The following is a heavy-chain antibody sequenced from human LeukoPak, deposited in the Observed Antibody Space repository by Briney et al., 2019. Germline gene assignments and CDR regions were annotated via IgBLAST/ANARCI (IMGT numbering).Heavy chain of an antibody. V-gene: IGHV3-23*01. D-gene: IGHD3-22*01. CDR2: ISGSGGST. J-gene: IGHJ3*02. CDR1: GFTFSSYA. Sequence: PGGSLRLSCAASGFTFSSYAMSWVRQAPGKGLEWVSAISGSGGSTYYVDSVKGRFTISRDNSKNTLYLQMNSLRAEDTAVYYCASGGLFLSAFDIWGQGTMVTVSS. CDR3: ASGGLFLSAFDI.